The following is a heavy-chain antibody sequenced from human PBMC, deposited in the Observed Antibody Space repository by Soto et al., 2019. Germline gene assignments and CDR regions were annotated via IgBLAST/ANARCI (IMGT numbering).Heavy chain of an antibody. J-gene: IGHJ4*02. CDR1: GGSISSSSYY. CDR3: ARQLYSSGSFDY. V-gene: IGHV4-39*01. CDR2: IYYSGST. D-gene: IGHD6-25*01. Sequence: SETLSLTCTVSGGSISSSSYYWGWIRQPPGKGLEWIGTIYYSGSTFYNPSPKSRVTISVDTSKNQFSLKLSSVTAADTAVYYCARQLYSSGSFDYWGQGTLVTVSS.